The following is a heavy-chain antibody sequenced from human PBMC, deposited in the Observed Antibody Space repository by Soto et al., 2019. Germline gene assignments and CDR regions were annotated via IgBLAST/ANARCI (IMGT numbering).Heavy chain of an antibody. Sequence: SVKVSCKASGGTFSSYAISWVRQAPGQGLEWMGGIIPIFGTANYAQKFQGRVTITADESTSTAYMELSSLRSEDTAVYYCARTDSSGYYEWWFDPWGQGTLVTVSS. CDR1: GGTFSSYA. J-gene: IGHJ5*02. CDR2: IIPIFGTA. D-gene: IGHD3-22*01. V-gene: IGHV1-69*13. CDR3: ARTDSSGYYEWWFDP.